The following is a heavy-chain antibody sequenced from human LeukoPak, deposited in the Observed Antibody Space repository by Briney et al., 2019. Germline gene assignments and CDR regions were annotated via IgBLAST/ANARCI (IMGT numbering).Heavy chain of an antibody. J-gene: IGHJ4*02. V-gene: IGHV3-48*01. CDR2: ISSSSSTI. D-gene: IGHD5-24*01. CDR1: GFTFSSYS. Sequence: QPGGSLRLSCAASGFTFSSYSMTWVRQAPGKGLEWVSYISSSSSTIYYADSVKGRFTISRDNAKNSLYLQMNSLRAEDTAVYYCASSVEMATIEEDYWGQGTLVTVSS. CDR3: ASSVEMATIEEDY.